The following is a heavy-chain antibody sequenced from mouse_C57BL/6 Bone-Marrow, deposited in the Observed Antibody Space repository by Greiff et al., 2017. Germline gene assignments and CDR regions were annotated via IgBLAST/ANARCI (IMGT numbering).Heavy chain of an antibody. D-gene: IGHD1-1*01. V-gene: IGHV1-39*01. CDR3: VSWGDYGSAHWYFYV. CDR2: INPNHGTT. Sequence: EVQLQQSGPELVKPGASVKISCKASGYSFTDYNMNWVKQSNGQSLEWIGDINPNHGTTSYNQKFKGKATVTVDQSSSTAYMQLNSLTSEDSAVYSSVSWGDYGSAHWYFYVWGTGTTVTVTS. J-gene: IGHJ1*03. CDR1: GYSFTDYN.